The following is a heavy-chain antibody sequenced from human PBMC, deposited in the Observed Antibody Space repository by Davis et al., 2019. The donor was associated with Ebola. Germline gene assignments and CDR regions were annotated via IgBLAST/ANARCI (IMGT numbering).Heavy chain of an antibody. Sequence: PSETLSLTCTVSGGSISNYYWSWIRQPPGKGLEWIGFIYYGSTNYKSSLKSRVTISVDTSKNQVSLKLSSVTAADTAVYYCARGDDDYVNFHYWGQGTLVTVSS. CDR1: GGSISNYY. D-gene: IGHD4-17*01. V-gene: IGHV4-59*01. J-gene: IGHJ4*02. CDR3: ARGDDDYVNFHY. CDR2: IYYGST.